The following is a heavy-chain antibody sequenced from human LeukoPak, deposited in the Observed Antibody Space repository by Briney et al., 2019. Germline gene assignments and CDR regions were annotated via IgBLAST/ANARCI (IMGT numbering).Heavy chain of an antibody. V-gene: IGHV1-2*02. CDR2: INPNNGGT. CDR1: GYIFSKYY. D-gene: IGHD2-2*01. Sequence: GASVKVSCKASGYIFSKYYVYWVRQAPGQGLEWMGWINPNNGGTNYAQKFQGRVTMTRDTSISTAYMELSSLRSDDTAVFYCARVPCLTTSCSPYNWFDPWGQGTLVTVSS. J-gene: IGHJ5*02. CDR3: ARVPCLTTSCSPYNWFDP.